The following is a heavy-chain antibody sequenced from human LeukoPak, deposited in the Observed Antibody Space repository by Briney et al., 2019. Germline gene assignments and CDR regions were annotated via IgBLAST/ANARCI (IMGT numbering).Heavy chain of an antibody. CDR2: IYYSETT. Sequence: SETLSLTCTVSGGSISSSNYYWDWIRQPPGKGLEWIGSIYYSETTYDNPSLKSRVTMPIDTSKNQFSLKLSSVTAADSAVYYCARQRADYYYYYIDVWGKGTTVTVS. J-gene: IGHJ6*03. CDR1: GGSISSSNYY. V-gene: IGHV4-39*01. CDR3: ARQRADYYYYYIDV.